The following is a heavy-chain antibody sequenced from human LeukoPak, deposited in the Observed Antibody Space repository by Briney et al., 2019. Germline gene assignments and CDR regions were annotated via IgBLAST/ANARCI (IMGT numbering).Heavy chain of an antibody. Sequence: GGSLRLSCAASGFTFSSYAMSWVRQAPGKGLEWVSAISGSGGSTYYADSVKGRFTISRDNSKNTLYLQMNSLRAEDAAVYYCAKHDSSGISPAFDYWGQGTLVTVSS. CDR3: AKHDSSGISPAFDY. D-gene: IGHD3-22*01. V-gene: IGHV3-23*01. J-gene: IGHJ4*02. CDR1: GFTFSSYA. CDR2: ISGSGGST.